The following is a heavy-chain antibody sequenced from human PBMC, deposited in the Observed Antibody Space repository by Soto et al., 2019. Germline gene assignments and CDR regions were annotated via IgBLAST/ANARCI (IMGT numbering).Heavy chain of an antibody. CDR3: ARGPGSSWWDRRPY. V-gene: IGHV3-30-3*01. D-gene: IGHD1-26*01. J-gene: IGHJ4*02. CDR1: GFTFSSYA. CDR2: ISYDGSNK. Sequence: GGSLRLSCAASGFTFSSYAMHWVRQAPGKGLEWVAGISYDGSNKYYADSVKGRFTISRDNSKNTLYLQMNSLRAEDTAVYYCARGPGSSWWDRRPYWGQGTLVTVSS.